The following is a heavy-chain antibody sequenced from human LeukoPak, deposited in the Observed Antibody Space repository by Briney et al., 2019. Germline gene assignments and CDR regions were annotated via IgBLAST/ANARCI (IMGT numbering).Heavy chain of an antibody. Sequence: SEALSLTCTVSGGSISSYYWSWIRQPAGTALEWIGRIYTSGTITYNPSLKSRVTMSVDTSKNQFSLKLSSVTAADTAVYYCARDSGTTGEVKFDPWGQGTLVTVSS. V-gene: IGHV4-4*07. J-gene: IGHJ5*02. CDR2: IYTSGTI. CDR3: ARDSGTTGEVKFDP. D-gene: IGHD3-10*01. CDR1: GGSISSYY.